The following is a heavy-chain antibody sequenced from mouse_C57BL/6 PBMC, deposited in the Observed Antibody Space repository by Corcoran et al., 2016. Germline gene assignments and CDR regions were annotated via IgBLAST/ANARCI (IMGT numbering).Heavy chain of an antibody. Sequence: EVQLQQSGPELVKPGASVKISCKASGYTFTDYYMNWVKQSHGKSLEWIGDINPNNGGTSYNQKFKGKATLTVDKSSSTAYMELRSLTSEDSAVYYCARKVYFTGAMDYWGQGTSVTVSS. CDR3: ARKVYFTGAMDY. J-gene: IGHJ4*01. CDR1: GYTFTDYY. CDR2: INPNNGGT. D-gene: IGHD2-1*01. V-gene: IGHV1-26*01.